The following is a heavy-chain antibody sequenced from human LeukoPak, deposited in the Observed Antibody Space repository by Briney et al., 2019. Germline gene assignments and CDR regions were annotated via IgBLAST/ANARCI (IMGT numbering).Heavy chain of an antibody. Sequence: PGGSLRLSCAASGFTFSSYSMNWVRQAPGKGLECVSSISSSSSYIYYADSVKGRFTISRDNAKNSLYLQMNSLRAEDTAVYYCAGVSGGYFDYWGQGTLVTVSS. D-gene: IGHD4-23*01. J-gene: IGHJ4*02. V-gene: IGHV3-21*01. CDR3: AGVSGGYFDY. CDR1: GFTFSSYS. CDR2: ISSSSSYI.